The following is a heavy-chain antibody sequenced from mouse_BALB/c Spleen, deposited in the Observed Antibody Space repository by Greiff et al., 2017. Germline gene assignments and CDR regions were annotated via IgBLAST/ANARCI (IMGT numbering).Heavy chain of an antibody. J-gene: IGHJ3*01. D-gene: IGHD1-2*01. CDR1: GFTFSSYG. CDR2: INSNGGST. V-gene: IGHV5-6-3*01. CDR3: ARDRTTAKGWFAY. Sequence: EVQVVESGGGLVQPGGSLKLSCAASGFTFSSYGMSWVRQTPDKRLELVATINSNGGSTYYPDSVKGRFTISRDNAKNTLYLQMSSLKSEDTAMYYCARDRTTAKGWFAYWGQGTLVTVSA.